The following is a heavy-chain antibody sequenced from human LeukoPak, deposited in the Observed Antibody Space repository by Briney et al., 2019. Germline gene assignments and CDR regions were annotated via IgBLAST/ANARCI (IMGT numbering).Heavy chain of an antibody. CDR1: GASVSSGGYF. J-gene: IGHJ4*02. CDR3: ARAVGGSRFNYFDY. V-gene: IGHV4-61*08. D-gene: IGHD6-13*01. Sequence: PSETLSLTCTVAGASVSSGGYFWNWIRQSPGKGLEWIGYIEYSGSTNYDPSFKSRVTISDDSSKNQISLRLTSVNSAATAMYYCARAVGGSRFNYFDYWGQGTLVTVAS. CDR2: IEYSGST.